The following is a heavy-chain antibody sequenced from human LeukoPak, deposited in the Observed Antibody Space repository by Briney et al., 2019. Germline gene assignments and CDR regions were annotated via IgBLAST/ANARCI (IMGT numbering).Heavy chain of an antibody. J-gene: IGHJ3*02. Sequence: GGTLRLSCAASGFTFSSYGMSWVRQAPGKGLEWVSAISGSGGSTYYADSVKGRFTISRDNSKNTLYLPVNSRRAEDTAVYYCAKDLSGSGSDWVADAFDIWGQGTMVTVSS. V-gene: IGHV3-23*01. CDR2: ISGSGGST. CDR1: GFTFSSYG. D-gene: IGHD3-10*01. CDR3: AKDLSGSGSDWVADAFDI.